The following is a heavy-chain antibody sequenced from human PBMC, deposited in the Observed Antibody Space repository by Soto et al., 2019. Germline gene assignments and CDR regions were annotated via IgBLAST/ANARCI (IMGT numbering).Heavy chain of an antibody. Sequence: VPVKISSTSSGYRVSISVITVLRQDPGQGLEWMGWISAYNGNTIYTQKLQGRATLTPDPAPSTAYMELRILSSDDTAVYYWAWAVGGGWLFDIYDFYGMDGWGCGTTVTVSS. V-gene: IGHV1-18*01. D-gene: IGHD3-22*01. CDR2: ISAYNGNT. CDR3: AWAVGGGWLFDIYDFYGMDG. J-gene: IGHJ6*04. CDR1: GYRVSISV.